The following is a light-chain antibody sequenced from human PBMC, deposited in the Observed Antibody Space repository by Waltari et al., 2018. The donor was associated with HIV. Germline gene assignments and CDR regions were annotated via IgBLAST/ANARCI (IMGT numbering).Light chain of an antibody. Sequence: QSALTQPASVSACPGQSITISCTGTSNDVGNYNLVSWYQQHPGKVPKLIIYEVNKRPAGASDRFSGSKSGYTDSLTISGLQAEDEADYYCCSYERSRIMVVGGGTKLTVL. CDR2: EVN. CDR3: CSYERSRIMV. J-gene: IGLJ2*01. V-gene: IGLV2-23*02. CDR1: SNDVGNYNL.